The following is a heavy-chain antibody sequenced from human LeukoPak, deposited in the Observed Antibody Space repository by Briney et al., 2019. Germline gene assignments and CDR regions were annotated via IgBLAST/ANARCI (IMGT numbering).Heavy chain of an antibody. V-gene: IGHV1-18*01. Sequence: GASVKVSCKASGYRFTSYGISWVRQAPGQGFEWVGWISVYSGDTNYAQNLQDRVTMTTDTSTSTAYMELRSLTSDDTAVYYCARVTAVDATHFDYWGQGTLVTVSS. CDR2: ISVYSGDT. CDR1: GYRFTSYG. J-gene: IGHJ4*02. D-gene: IGHD6-19*01. CDR3: ARVTAVDATHFDY.